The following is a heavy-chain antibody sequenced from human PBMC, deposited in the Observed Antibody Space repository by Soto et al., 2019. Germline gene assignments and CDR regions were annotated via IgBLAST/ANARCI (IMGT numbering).Heavy chain of an antibody. CDR2: IYPGGTT. CDR1: GFTVSRHY. J-gene: IGHJ4*01. Sequence: PGGSLRLSCAASGFTVSRHYMSCARQSPGKGLEWVSVIYPGGTTFYTDSVKGRFTISRDNSKNTLYLQMNSLRDEDTAVYYCARILGYYGSSSSDYFGCGGHGDLVSVS. D-gene: IGHD3-10*01. CDR3: ARILGYYGSSSSDYFGC. V-gene: IGHV3-53*01.